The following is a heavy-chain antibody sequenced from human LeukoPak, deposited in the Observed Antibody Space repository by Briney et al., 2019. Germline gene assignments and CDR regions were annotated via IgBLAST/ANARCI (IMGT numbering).Heavy chain of an antibody. Sequence: SETLSLTCAVSCGSFSVYFWTWIRHPPGKGLEWIGEINDSGGTNYNPSYNPSLRSRATISIDTSKSQFSRKLNSVTAADTALYYCARGQAGPRAALGGQGTLVTVSS. CDR3: ARGQAGPRAAL. J-gene: IGHJ4*02. V-gene: IGHV4-34*01. CDR2: INDSGGT. D-gene: IGHD2-15*01. CDR1: CGSFSVYF.